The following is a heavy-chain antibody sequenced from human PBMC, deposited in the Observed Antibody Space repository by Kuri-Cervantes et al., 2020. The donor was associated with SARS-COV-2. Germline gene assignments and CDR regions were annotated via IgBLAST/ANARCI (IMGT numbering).Heavy chain of an antibody. J-gene: IGHJ6*02. CDR2: IKQDGSEK. Sequence: GGSLRLSFAASGFTFSSYWMSWVRQAPGKGLEWVANIKQDGSEKYYVDSVKGRFTISRDNSKNTLYLQMNSLRAEDTAVYYCAKSSGVAAALYGMDVWGQGTTVTVSS. D-gene: IGHD6-13*01. V-gene: IGHV3-7*03. CDR3: AKSSGVAAALYGMDV. CDR1: GFTFSSYW.